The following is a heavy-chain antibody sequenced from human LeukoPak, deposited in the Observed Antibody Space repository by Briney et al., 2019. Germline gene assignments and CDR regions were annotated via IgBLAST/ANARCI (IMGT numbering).Heavy chain of an antibody. CDR3: ARDPRYCSSTSCPTDYYYHYYYGMDG. CDR1: GYSFTRYY. V-gene: IGHV1-46*01. Sequence: ASGKVSCKPSGYSFTRYYMRWVRQAPGQGLEWMGIINPSGGSPSYAQKFQGRVTMTRDTSTSTVYMELRRLRSEHTAVYYCARDPRYCSSTSCPTDYYYHYYYGMDGSGQGTTVTVSS. J-gene: IGHJ6*02. D-gene: IGHD2-2*01. CDR2: INPSGGSP.